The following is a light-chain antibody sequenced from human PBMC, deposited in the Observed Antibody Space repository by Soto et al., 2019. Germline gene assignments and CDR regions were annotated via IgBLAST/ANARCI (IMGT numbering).Light chain of an antibody. CDR1: QIINAW. Sequence: DIQMTQSPSTLSASVGDRVTITCRASQIINAWLAWYQQKPGKAPKLLIYDVSILDSGVPSRFSGSASGTEFTLTISSLESDDFATYYCQQYHRYSTFGQGTKVDIK. CDR3: QQYHRYST. CDR2: DVS. J-gene: IGKJ1*01. V-gene: IGKV1-5*01.